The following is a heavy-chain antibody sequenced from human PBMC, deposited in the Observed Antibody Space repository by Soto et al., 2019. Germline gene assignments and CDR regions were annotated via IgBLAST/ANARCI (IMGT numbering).Heavy chain of an antibody. CDR3: ARGYYDSSGQSNAFDI. Sequence: SATLSLTCTVSGASISSSYWSWIRQSPEKGLEWIGYVYYSGSTNYNPSLKSRVTISVDTSKNQFSLKLNSVTAADTAVYYCARGYYDSSGQSNAFDIWGQGTMVTVSS. D-gene: IGHD3-22*01. CDR1: GASISSSY. J-gene: IGHJ3*02. CDR2: VYYSGST. V-gene: IGHV4-59*13.